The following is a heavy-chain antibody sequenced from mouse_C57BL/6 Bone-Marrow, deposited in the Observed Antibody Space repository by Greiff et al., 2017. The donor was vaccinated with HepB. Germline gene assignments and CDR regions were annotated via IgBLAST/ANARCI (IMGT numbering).Heavy chain of an antibody. D-gene: IGHD2-4*01. Sequence: LMESGAELARPGASVKLSCKASGYTFTSYGISWVKQRTGQGLEWIGEIYPRSGNTYYNEKFKGKATLTADKSSSTAYMELRSLTSEDSAVYFCAREYYDDYWGQGTTLTVSS. CDR1: GYTFTSYG. CDR2: IYPRSGNT. CDR3: AREYYDDY. J-gene: IGHJ2*01. V-gene: IGHV1-81*01.